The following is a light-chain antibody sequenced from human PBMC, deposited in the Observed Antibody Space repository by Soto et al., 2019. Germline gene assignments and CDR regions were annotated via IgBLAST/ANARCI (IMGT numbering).Light chain of an antibody. Sequence: EIVMTQSPGTLSVSPGERATLSCRASQSVGSNLAWYRQKPGQAPSLLIYGASTRATGITARFSGSGSGTEFTLTISSLQSEDFAVYYCQQYNDWRTFGQGTKVEIK. V-gene: IGKV3-15*01. CDR3: QQYNDWRT. CDR2: GAS. CDR1: QSVGSN. J-gene: IGKJ1*01.